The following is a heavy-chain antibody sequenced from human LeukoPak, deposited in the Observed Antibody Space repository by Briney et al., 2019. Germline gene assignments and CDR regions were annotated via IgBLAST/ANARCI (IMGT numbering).Heavy chain of an antibody. D-gene: IGHD3-10*01. CDR3: ATAEGVSGVFDY. V-gene: IGHV1-24*01. Sequence: ASVKVSCKVSGYTLTELSTHWVRQAPGKGLEWMGGFGPEDGETIYAQKFQGRVTMTEDTSTDTAYMELSSLRSEDTAVYYCATAEGVSGVFDYWGQGTLVTVSS. CDR2: FGPEDGET. J-gene: IGHJ4*02. CDR1: GYTLTELS.